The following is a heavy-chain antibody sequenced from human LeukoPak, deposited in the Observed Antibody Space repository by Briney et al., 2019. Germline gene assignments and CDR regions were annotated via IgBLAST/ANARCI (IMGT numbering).Heavy chain of an antibody. CDR2: IYYSGST. D-gene: IGHD5-18*01. Sequence: SETLSLTCTVSGGSISSYYWSWIRQPPGKGLEWIGYIYYSGSTNYNPSLKSRVTISVDTSKNQFSLKLSSVTAADTAVYYCARDPGYSYGRCYFFYWGQGTLVTVSP. CDR1: GGSISSYY. V-gene: IGHV4-59*01. CDR3: ARDPGYSYGRCYFFY. J-gene: IGHJ4*02.